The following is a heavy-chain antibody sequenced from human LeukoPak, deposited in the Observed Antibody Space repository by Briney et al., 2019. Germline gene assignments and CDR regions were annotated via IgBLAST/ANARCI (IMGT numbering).Heavy chain of an antibody. V-gene: IGHV1-46*01. CDR1: GYTFTSYY. CDR3: ARVAAEVVGVPGAIGFGWLRRDYYYMDV. Sequence: ASVKVSCKASGYTFTSYYMHWVRQAPGQGLEWMGIINPSGGSTSYAQKFQGRVTMTRDMSTSTVYMELSSLRSEDTAVYYCARVAAEVVGVPGAIGFGWLRRDYYYMDVWGKGTTVTVSS. D-gene: IGHD2-2*02. J-gene: IGHJ6*03. CDR2: INPSGGST.